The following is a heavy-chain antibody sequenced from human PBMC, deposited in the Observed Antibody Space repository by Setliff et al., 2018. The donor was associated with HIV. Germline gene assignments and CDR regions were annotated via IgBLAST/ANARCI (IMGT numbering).Heavy chain of an antibody. CDR2: IYIYNSGST. V-gene: IGHV4-59*01. D-gene: IGHD3-3*01. CDR1: GGSFSGYY. J-gene: IGHJ4*02. CDR3: ARGVNFDY. Sequence: SETLSLTCSVSGGSFSGYYWSWIRQPPGKGLEWIGYIYIYNSGSTNYNPSLTSRVTISVDTSRNQFSLTLTSVTAADTAIYYCARGVNFDYWGQGTQVTVSS.